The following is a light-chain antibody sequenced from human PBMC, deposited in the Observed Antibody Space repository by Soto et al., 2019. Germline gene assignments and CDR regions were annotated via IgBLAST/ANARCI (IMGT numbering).Light chain of an antibody. V-gene: IGKV1-5*03. CDR1: QSISNW. J-gene: IGKJ1*01. Sequence: DIQMTQSPSTLSGSVGDRVNITCRASQSISNWLAWYQQKPGKAPKLLIYQASSLQSGVSSRFSGSGSVKEFTLTISSLQPEDFATYYCQQYNSYSQNFGQGTKVDIK. CDR2: QAS. CDR3: QQYNSYSQN.